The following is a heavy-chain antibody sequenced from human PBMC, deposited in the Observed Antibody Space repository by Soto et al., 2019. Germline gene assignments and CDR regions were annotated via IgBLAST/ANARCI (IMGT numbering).Heavy chain of an antibody. CDR3: ARDIGGGRSYYGMAV. CDR1: GFTFSSYA. D-gene: IGHD2-15*01. J-gene: IGHJ6*02. V-gene: IGHV3-48*02. Sequence: EVQLVESGGGLVQPGGSLRLSCAASGFTFSSYAMNWVRQAPGKGLEWVSYIGSSSSTIDYADSVKGRFNIPRDNAKNSLYVQMKRLRDEDTAVYYCARDIGGGRSYYGMAVWGQGTTVTVSS. CDR2: IGSSSSTI.